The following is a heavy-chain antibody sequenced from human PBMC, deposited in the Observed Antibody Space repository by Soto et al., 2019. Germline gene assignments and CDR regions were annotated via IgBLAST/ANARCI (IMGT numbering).Heavy chain of an antibody. D-gene: IGHD6-13*01. J-gene: IGHJ6*02. CDR1: GFTFSSYA. Sequence: QVHLVESGGGVVQPGRSLRLSCAASGFTFSSYAMHWVRQAPGKGLEWVAVISSDGSNKYYEDSVKGRFTISRDNSKNTLYLQMNSLRAEDTAVYYCARDHRHSSSWYRDYYYGMDVWGQGTTVTVSS. V-gene: IGHV3-30-3*01. CDR2: ISSDGSNK. CDR3: ARDHRHSSSWYRDYYYGMDV.